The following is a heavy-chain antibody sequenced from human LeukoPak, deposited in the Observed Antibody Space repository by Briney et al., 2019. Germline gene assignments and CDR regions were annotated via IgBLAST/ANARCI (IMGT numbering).Heavy chain of an antibody. CDR1: GDSVSTTDYY. V-gene: IGHV4-30-4*01. CDR2: IYASGNT. Sequence: SETLSLTCTVSGDSVSTTDYYWTWIRQPPGRGLEWIGYIYASGNTYYNPPLKSRVTISVDTSNNQVYLKLRSVTAADTAVYYCARVGYCSSASCYSPGAFDIWGQGTMVTVFS. J-gene: IGHJ3*02. D-gene: IGHD2-2*01. CDR3: ARVGYCSSASCYSPGAFDI.